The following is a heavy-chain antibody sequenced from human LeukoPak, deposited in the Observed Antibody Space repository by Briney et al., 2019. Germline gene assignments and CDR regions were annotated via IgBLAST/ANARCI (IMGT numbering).Heavy chain of an antibody. CDR1: GGSISSYY. J-gene: IGHJ2*01. D-gene: IGHD2-21*02. Sequence: KPSETLSLTCTVSGGSISSYYWSWIRQPPGKGLEWIGYIYYSGSTNYNPSLKSRVTISVDTSKNQFSLKLSSVTAADTAVYYCARQQHIVVVTALDDLWYFDLWGRGTLVTVSS. CDR2: IYYSGST. CDR3: ARQQHIVVVTALDDLWYFDL. V-gene: IGHV4-59*08.